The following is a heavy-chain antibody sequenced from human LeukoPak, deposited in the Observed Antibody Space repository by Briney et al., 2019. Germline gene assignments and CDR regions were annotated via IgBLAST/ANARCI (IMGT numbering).Heavy chain of an antibody. CDR1: GFTFSSYA. J-gene: IGHJ4*02. V-gene: IGHV3-30*04. CDR2: ISYDGSNK. CDR3: VRDYNWGFDY. Sequence: HPGGSLRLSCAASGFTFSSYAMHWVRQAPGKGLEWVAVISYDGSNKYYADSVKGRFTISRDNSKNTLYLQMHSLRVEDTSIYYCVRDYNWGFDYWGQGTVVAVSS. D-gene: IGHD1-1*01.